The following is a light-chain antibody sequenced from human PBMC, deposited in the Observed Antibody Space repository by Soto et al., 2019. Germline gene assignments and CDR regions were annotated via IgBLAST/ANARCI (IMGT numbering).Light chain of an antibody. CDR1: SSDVGDYNF. V-gene: IGLV2-14*03. CDR3: SSYTSSGSLYV. J-gene: IGLJ1*01. CDR2: DVS. Sequence: QSALTQPASVSGSPGQSITISCTGTSSDVGDYNFVSWYQPHPGKAPQLIIYDVSDRPSGVSNRFSGAKSGNTASLTISGLLAEDEADYYCSSYTSSGSLYVFGTGTKLTVL.